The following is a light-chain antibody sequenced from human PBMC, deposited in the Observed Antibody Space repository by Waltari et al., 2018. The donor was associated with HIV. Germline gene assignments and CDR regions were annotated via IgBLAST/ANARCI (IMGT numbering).Light chain of an antibody. J-gene: IGLJ3*02. CDR3: GTWDTSLSAVV. Sequence: QSVLTQPPSVSAAPGQKVTISCSGNISNIGNNYVSWYQQLPGTAPKLLIYDTNKRPSGIPDRCAGAKAGTTATLGITGLQTGDEADYYGGTWDTSLSAVVFGGGTTLTVL. V-gene: IGLV1-51*01. CDR2: DTN. CDR1: ISNIGNNY.